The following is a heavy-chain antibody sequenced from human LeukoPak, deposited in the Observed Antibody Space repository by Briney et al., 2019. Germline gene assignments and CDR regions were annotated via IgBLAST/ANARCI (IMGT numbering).Heavy chain of an antibody. Sequence: SETLSLTCAVSGGPFSGYFWSWIRQSSGKGLEWIGEIHNSGTTNYNPSLNSRVTISEDTSKNRFYLNLSSVTAADTAVYYCARRYYYNLGSFPFDFWGQGTLVTVSS. CDR1: GGPFSGYF. CDR3: ARRYYYNLGSFPFDF. CDR2: IHNSGTT. J-gene: IGHJ4*02. V-gene: IGHV4-34*01. D-gene: IGHD3-10*01.